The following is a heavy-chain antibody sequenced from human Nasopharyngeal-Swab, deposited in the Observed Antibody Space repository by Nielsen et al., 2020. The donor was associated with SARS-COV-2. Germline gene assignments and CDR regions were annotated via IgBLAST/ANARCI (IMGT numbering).Heavy chain of an antibody. CDR1: GFTVSSNY. V-gene: IGHV3-53*01. CDR3: ARATMATAMGKGFRYFDY. CDR2: IYSGGST. Sequence: GESLKISPAASGFTVSSNYMSWVRQAPGKGLEWVSVIYSGGSTYYADSVKGRFTISRDNSKNTLYLQMNSLRAEDTAVYYCARATMATAMGKGFRYFDYWGQGTLVTVSS. D-gene: IGHD5-18*01. J-gene: IGHJ4*02.